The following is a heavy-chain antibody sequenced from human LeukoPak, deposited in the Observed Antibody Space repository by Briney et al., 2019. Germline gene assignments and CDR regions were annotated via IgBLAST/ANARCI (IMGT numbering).Heavy chain of an antibody. Sequence: KTGGSLRLSCAASGFTFSSYSMNWVGQAPGEGLEWVSSIISSSSYIYHADSVKGRFTIARDNAKKSLYLQMNSLRAEDTAVYYCARGPNYYGSGSYYPVDYWGQGTLVTVSS. J-gene: IGHJ4*02. D-gene: IGHD3-10*01. CDR3: ARGPNYYGSGSYYPVDY. CDR1: GFTFSSYS. V-gene: IGHV3-21*01. CDR2: IISSSSYI.